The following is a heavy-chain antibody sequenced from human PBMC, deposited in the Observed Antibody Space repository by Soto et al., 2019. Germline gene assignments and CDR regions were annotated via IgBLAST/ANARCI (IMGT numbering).Heavy chain of an antibody. CDR1: GYTFTSYD. CDR2: INVYNGNT. Sequence: ASVKVSCKASGYTFTSYDISWVRQAPGQGLEWMGWINVYNGNTNYAQNLQGRVTLTTDTSTSTAYMELRSLRSDDTAVDYCAIVGDTTPSFVDYWGQGTLVTVSS. D-gene: IGHD1-26*01. J-gene: IGHJ4*02. CDR3: AIVGDTTPSFVDY. V-gene: IGHV1-18*04.